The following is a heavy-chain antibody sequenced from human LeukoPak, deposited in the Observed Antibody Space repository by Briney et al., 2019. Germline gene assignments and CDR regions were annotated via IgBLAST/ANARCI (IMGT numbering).Heavy chain of an antibody. CDR2: IIPIFGTA. Sequence: SVKVSCKASGGTFSSYAISWVRQAPGQGLEWMGGIIPIFGTANYAQKFQGRVTITADKSTSTVYMELSSLRSEDTAVYYCARALPHRRLMDTTMEQHWFDPWGQGTLVTVSS. D-gene: IGHD5-18*01. CDR3: ARALPHRRLMDTTMEQHWFDP. J-gene: IGHJ5*02. V-gene: IGHV1-69*06. CDR1: GGTFSSYA.